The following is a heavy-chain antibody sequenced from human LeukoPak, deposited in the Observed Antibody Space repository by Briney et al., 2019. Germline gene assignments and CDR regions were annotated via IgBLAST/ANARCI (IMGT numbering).Heavy chain of an antibody. Sequence: AEPLSLTCSVSGGSLSIYYWSGIRQPAGKGLEWMGRIYTSGSTNYNPSLKSRVPMSVDTSRNQFSLKLSSVTAADTAVYYCAREQYPHYYCGSGSYEDPDAFDIWGQGTMVTVSS. D-gene: IGHD3-10*01. CDR3: AREQYPHYYCGSGSYEDPDAFDI. CDR1: GGSLSIYY. J-gene: IGHJ3*02. V-gene: IGHV4-4*07. CDR2: IYTSGST.